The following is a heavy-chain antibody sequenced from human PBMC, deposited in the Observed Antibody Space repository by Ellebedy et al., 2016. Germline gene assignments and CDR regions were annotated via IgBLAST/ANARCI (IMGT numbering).Heavy chain of an antibody. Sequence: GGSLRLSXAASGFTFSSYTMNWVRQAPGKGLEWVSSITSTGTYIHYADFLKGRFTISRDNAKDSLYLQMNSLRPEDTAVYYCVRGVGGTSLNWFDPWGQGTLVTVSS. CDR1: GFTFSSYT. V-gene: IGHV3-21*01. D-gene: IGHD3-16*01. CDR2: ITSTGTYI. CDR3: VRGVGGTSLNWFDP. J-gene: IGHJ5*02.